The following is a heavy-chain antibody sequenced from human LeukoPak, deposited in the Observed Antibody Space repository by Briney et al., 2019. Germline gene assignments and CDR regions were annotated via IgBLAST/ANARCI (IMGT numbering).Heavy chain of an antibody. D-gene: IGHD3-22*01. V-gene: IGHV3-48*01. CDR2: ISSSSSTI. J-gene: IGHJ4*02. CDR1: GFTFSSYS. CDR3: ARVPYYDSSGPSLDDY. Sequence: GGSLRLSCAASGFTFSSYSMNWVRQAPGKGLEWVSYISSSSSTIYYADSVKGRFTISRGNAKNSLYLQMNSLRAEDTAVYYCARVPYYDSSGPSLDDYWGQGTLVTVSS.